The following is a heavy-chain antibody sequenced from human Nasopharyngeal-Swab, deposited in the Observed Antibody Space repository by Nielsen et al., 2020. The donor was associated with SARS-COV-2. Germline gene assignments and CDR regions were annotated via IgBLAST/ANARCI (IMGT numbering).Heavy chain of an antibody. D-gene: IGHD2-2*01. CDR2: ISSSGSTI. V-gene: IGHV3-11*04. CDR3: AREYCSSTSCYGDWFDP. J-gene: IGHJ5*02. CDR1: GFTFSDYY. Sequence: GESLKISCAASGFTFSDYYMSWIRQAPGKGLEWVSYISSSGSTIYYADSVKGRFTISRDNAKNSLYLQMNSLRAEGTAVYYCAREYCSSTSCYGDWFDPWGQGTLVTVSS.